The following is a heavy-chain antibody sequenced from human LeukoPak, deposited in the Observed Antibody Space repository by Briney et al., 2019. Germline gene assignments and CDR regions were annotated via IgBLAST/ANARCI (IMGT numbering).Heavy chain of an antibody. CDR3: ARAGSNYYYYGMDV. V-gene: IGHV1-46*01. CDR1: GYTFTSYG. Sequence: ASVKVSCKASGYTFTSYGISWVRQAPGQGLEWMGIINPSGGSTSYAQKFQGRVTMTRDTSTSTVYMELSSLRSEDTAVYYCARAGSNYYYYGMDVWGQGTTVTVSS. J-gene: IGHJ6*02. CDR2: INPSGGST.